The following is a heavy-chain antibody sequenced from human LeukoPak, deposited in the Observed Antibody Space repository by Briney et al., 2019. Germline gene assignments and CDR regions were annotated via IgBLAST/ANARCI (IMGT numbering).Heavy chain of an antibody. CDR1: GGSFSGYY. V-gene: IGHV4-34*01. CDR3: ASNERGGYNNRIRVGLVDY. Sequence: SETLSLTCAVYGGSFSGYYWSWIRQPPGKGLEWIGSIYYSGSTYYNPSLKSRVTISVDTSKNQFSLKLSSVTAADTAVYYCASNERGGYNNRIRVGLVDYWGQGTLVTVSS. CDR2: IYYSGST. J-gene: IGHJ4*02. D-gene: IGHD5-24*01.